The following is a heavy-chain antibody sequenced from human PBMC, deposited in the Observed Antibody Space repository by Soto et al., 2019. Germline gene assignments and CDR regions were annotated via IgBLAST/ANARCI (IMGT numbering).Heavy chain of an antibody. J-gene: IGHJ4*02. V-gene: IGHV4-34*01. CDR2: INHSGST. Sequence: SETLSLTCAVYGGSFSGYYWSWIRQPPGKGLEWIGEINHSGSTNYNPSLKSRVTISVDTSKNQFSLKLSSVTAADTAVYYCARGLGGTTVTSYYFDYWGQGTLVTVSS. CDR1: GGSFSGYY. D-gene: IGHD4-17*01. CDR3: ARGLGGTTVTSYYFDY.